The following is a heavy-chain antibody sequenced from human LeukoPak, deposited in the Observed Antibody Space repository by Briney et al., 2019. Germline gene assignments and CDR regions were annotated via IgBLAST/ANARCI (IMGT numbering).Heavy chain of an antibody. J-gene: IGHJ4*02. CDR2: IYYSGST. CDR1: GGSISSSSYY. V-gene: IGHV4-61*01. CDR3: ARDGGAYYYDSSGYFDY. Sequence: PSETLSLTCTVSGGSISSSSYYWGWIRQPPGKGLEWIGYIYYSGSTNYNPSLKSRVTISVDTSKNQFSLKLSSVTAADTAVYYCARDGGAYYYDSSGYFDYWGQGTLVTVSS. D-gene: IGHD3-22*01.